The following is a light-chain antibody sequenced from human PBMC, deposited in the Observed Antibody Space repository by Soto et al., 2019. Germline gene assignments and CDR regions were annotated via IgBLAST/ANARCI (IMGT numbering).Light chain of an antibody. Sequence: EIVLTQSPGTLSLSPGERATLSCRASQSVSSSYLAWYQQKPGQAPRLLIYGASSRATGIPDRFSGSGSGTAFTLTISRLEPEDFGVYYCQQYGSSPPRTFGQGTNVEIK. J-gene: IGKJ1*01. CDR3: QQYGSSPPRT. V-gene: IGKV3-20*01. CDR1: QSVSSSY. CDR2: GAS.